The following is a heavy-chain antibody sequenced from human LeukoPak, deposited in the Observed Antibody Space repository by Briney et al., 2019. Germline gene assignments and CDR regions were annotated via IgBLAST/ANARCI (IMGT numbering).Heavy chain of an antibody. CDR2: ISSSSSTI. CDR1: GFTFSSYS. Sequence: GGSLRLSCTASGFTFSSYSMNWVRQAPGKGLEWVSYISSSSSTIYYADSVKGRFTISRDNAKNSLYLQMNSLRAEDTAVYYCASELRFLEWLHHFDYWGQGTLVTVSS. D-gene: IGHD3-3*01. CDR3: ASELRFLEWLHHFDY. J-gene: IGHJ4*02. V-gene: IGHV3-48*01.